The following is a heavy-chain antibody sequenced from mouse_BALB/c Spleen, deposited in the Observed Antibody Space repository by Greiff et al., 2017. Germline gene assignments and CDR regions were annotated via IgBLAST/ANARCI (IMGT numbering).Heavy chain of an antibody. CDR2: ISSGSSTI. D-gene: IGHD2-4*01. CDR1: GFTFSSFG. J-gene: IGHJ4*01. Sequence: EVKLVESGGGLVKPGGSLKLSCAASGFTFSSFGMHWVRQAPEKGLEWVAYISSGSSTIYYADTVKGRFTISRDNPKNTLFLQMTSLRSEDTAMYYCARSDYDDAMDYWGQGTSVTVSS. CDR3: ARSDYDDAMDY. V-gene: IGHV5-17*02.